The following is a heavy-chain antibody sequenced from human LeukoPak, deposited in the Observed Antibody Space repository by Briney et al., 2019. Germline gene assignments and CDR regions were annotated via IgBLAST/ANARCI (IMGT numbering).Heavy chain of an antibody. D-gene: IGHD3-22*01. CDR2: ISSSSSYI. CDR1: GFTFSSYS. V-gene: IGHV3-21*01. Sequence: EAGGSLRLSCAASGFTFSSYSMNWVRQAPGKGLEWVSSISSSSSYIYYADSVKGRFTISRDNAKNSLYLQMNSLRAEDTAVYYCAGEVLKPYDSSGYYDDNDAFDIWGQGTMVTVSS. J-gene: IGHJ3*02. CDR3: AGEVLKPYDSSGYYDDNDAFDI.